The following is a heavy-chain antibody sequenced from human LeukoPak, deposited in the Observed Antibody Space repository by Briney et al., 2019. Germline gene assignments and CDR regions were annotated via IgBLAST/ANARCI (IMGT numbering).Heavy chain of an antibody. D-gene: IGHD2-21*01. CDR1: GFILRSNY. V-gene: IGHV3-53*01. Sequence: GGSLRLSCAASGFILRSNYMNCVRQTPRKGLEGVSVIYSGGNTYYAGSVKGRFTISRDNSKNMLYLQVNRLSAADTAVYYCARGDGGDWTKYYFDDWGQGTLVTVSS. J-gene: IGHJ4*02. CDR2: IYSGGNT. CDR3: ARGDGGDWTKYYFDD.